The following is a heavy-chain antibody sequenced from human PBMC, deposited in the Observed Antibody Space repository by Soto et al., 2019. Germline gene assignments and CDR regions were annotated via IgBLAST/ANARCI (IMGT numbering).Heavy chain of an antibody. V-gene: IGHV3-21*01. CDR1: GFTFSSYS. CDR2: ISSSSCYI. Sequence: LRLSCAASGFTFSSYSMNWVRQAPGKGLEWVSSISSSSCYIYYADSVKGRFTISRDNAKNSLYLQMNSLRAEDTAVYYCARLGLSSADFDYWGQGTLVTVSS. D-gene: IGHD6-19*01. CDR3: ARLGLSSADFDY. J-gene: IGHJ4*02.